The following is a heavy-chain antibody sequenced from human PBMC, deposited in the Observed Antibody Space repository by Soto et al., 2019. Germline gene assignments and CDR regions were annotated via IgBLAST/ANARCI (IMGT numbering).Heavy chain of an antibody. D-gene: IGHD6-6*01. J-gene: IGHJ6*02. Sequence: PGESLKISCQGSGYSFASYWIGWVRQMPGKDLEWMGIIYPGDSDTRYSPSFQGQVTITADKSLRTAYLQWTSLKASDTALYYCARTRSFTLGFYYDGMDAWGQGTTVTVS. CDR1: GYSFASYW. CDR3: ARTRSFTLGFYYDGMDA. CDR2: IYPGDSDT. V-gene: IGHV5-51*01.